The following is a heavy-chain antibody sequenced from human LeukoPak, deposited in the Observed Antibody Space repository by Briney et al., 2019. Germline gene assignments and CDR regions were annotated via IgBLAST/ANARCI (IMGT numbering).Heavy chain of an antibody. Sequence: ASVKVSCKASGYTFTGYYMHWVRQAPGQGLEWMGWINPNSGGTNYAQKFQGRVTMTRDTSISTAYMELSRLRSDDTAVYFCARDALLWFGYTYYYYMDVWGKGTTVTVSS. CDR2: INPNSGGT. V-gene: IGHV1-2*02. CDR1: GYTFTGYY. D-gene: IGHD3-10*01. CDR3: ARDALLWFGYTYYYYMDV. J-gene: IGHJ6*03.